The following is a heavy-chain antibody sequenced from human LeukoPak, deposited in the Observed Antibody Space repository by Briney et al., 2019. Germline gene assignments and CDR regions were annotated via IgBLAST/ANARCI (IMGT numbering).Heavy chain of an antibody. J-gene: IGHJ6*03. CDR1: AGSISSSSYY. CDR3: ARGYNYGSGRVYYSSYMDV. CDR2: IYYSGST. V-gene: IGHV4-39*01. D-gene: IGHD5-18*01. Sequence: SSETLSLTCTVSAGSISSSSYYWGWIRQPPGKGLEWIGSIYYSGSTYYSPSLKSRVTISVDTSKNQFSLKLSSVTAADTAVYYCARGYNYGSGRVYYSSYMDVWGKGTTVTVSS.